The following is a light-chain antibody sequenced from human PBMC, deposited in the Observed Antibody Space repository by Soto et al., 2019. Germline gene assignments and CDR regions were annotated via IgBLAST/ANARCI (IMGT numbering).Light chain of an antibody. CDR2: AAS. V-gene: IGKV1-39*01. CDR1: QSICSY. CDR3: QQSYSTLTWT. Sequence: DIKMTQSSSSLSASVGVRVTITYRTSQSICSYLNWYQQKPGTAPKLLIYAASSLQSGVPSRFSGSESGTDFTLTISSLQPEDFATYYCQQSYSTLTWTFGQGTKVDSK. J-gene: IGKJ1*01.